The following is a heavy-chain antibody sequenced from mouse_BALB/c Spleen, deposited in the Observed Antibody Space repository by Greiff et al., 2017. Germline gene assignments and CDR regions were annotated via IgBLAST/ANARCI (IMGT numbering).Heavy chain of an antibody. J-gene: IGHJ3*01. Sequence: ESGGGLVKPGGSLKLSCAASGFTFSDYYMYWVRQTPEKRLEWVATISDGGSYTYYPDSVKGRFTISRDNAKNNLYLQMSSLKSEDTAMYYCARDGDGNYEFAYWGQGTLVTVSA. CDR3: ARDGDGNYEFAY. D-gene: IGHD2-1*01. CDR1: GFTFSDYY. V-gene: IGHV5-4*02. CDR2: ISDGGSYT.